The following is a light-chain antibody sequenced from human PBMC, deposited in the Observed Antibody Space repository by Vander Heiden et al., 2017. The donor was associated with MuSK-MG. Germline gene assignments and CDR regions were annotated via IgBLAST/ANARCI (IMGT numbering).Light chain of an antibody. V-gene: IGKV3-20*01. CDR3: QQYGSSPRIT. J-gene: IGKJ5*01. Sequence: EIVLTQSPGTLSLSPGERATPSCRASQSVSISYLAWYQQKPGQAPRLLIYGASSRATGIPDRFSGSGSGTDFTLTISRLEPEDFAVYYCQQYGSSPRITFGQGTRLEIK. CDR1: QSVSISY. CDR2: GAS.